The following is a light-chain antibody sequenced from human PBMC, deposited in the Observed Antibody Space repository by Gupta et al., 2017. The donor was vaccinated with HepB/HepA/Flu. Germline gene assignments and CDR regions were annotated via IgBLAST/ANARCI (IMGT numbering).Light chain of an antibody. CDR2: DDS. CDR3: QVWDRSSDHPV. J-gene: IGLJ2*01. Sequence: SSVLPQPPSVSVAPGKPARITFGGNNIGSKSVHWYQQKPGQAPVLVVYDDSDRPSGIPERFSGSNSGNTATLTISRVEAGDEADYYCQVWDRSSDHPVFGGGTKLTVL. CDR1: NIGSKS. V-gene: IGLV3-21*03.